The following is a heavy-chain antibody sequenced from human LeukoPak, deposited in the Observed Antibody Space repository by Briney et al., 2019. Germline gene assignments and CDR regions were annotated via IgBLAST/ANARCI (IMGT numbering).Heavy chain of an antibody. CDR2: INHSGST. CDR3: ARVGDVDSRPLTY. Sequence: SETLSLTCAVYGGSFSGYYWSWIRQPPGKGRRWIGEINHSGSTNNNPSLKSRVTISLDTSKNQFSLKLTSVTAADTAVYYCARVGDVDSRPLTYWGQGTLVTVSS. V-gene: IGHV4-34*01. J-gene: IGHJ4*02. CDR1: GGSFSGYY. D-gene: IGHD5-24*01.